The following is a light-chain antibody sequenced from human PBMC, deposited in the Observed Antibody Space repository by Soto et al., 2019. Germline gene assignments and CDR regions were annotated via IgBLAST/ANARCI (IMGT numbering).Light chain of an antibody. V-gene: IGLV1-40*01. CDR3: QSYASSLSDRV. CDR2: GNT. J-gene: IGLJ3*02. CDR1: SSNIGAGYD. Sequence: QSVLTQPPSVSGAPGQRVTISCTGSSSNIGAGYDVHWYQQLPGTAPKLLVSGNTNRPSGVPDRFSGSKSGTSASLAITGLQAEDEADYYCQSYASSLSDRVFGGGTKLTVL.